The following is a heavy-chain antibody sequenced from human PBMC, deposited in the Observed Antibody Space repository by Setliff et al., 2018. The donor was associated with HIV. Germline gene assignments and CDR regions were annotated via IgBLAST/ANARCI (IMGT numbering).Heavy chain of an antibody. CDR1: GYTFTSYA. CDR3: ARNGCSGDSYFCDLDS. V-gene: IGHV1-3*01. CDR2: INPGNGDT. D-gene: IGHD2-21*02. Sequence: ASVKVSCKASGYTFTSYAIHWVRLAPGQRPEWVGWINPGNGDTQYTQKLQGRVTVTRDTSESTVYMELRRLTSEDMAVYLCARNGCSGDSYFCDLDSWGQGTPVTVSS. J-gene: IGHJ4*02.